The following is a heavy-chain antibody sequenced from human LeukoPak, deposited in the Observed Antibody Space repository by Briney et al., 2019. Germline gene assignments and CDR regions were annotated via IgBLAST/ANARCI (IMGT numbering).Heavy chain of an antibody. D-gene: IGHD6-13*01. J-gene: IGHJ4*02. CDR3: ATSTAAAGTD. V-gene: IGHV3-23*01. Sequence: GGSLRLSCAASGFTFSSYAMTWVRQAPGKGLEWVSGLSGSGSSTFYADSVKGRFTISRDNAQNSLYLQMNSLRAEDTAIYYCATSTAAAGTDWGQGTLVTVSS. CDR2: LSGSGSST. CDR1: GFTFSSYA.